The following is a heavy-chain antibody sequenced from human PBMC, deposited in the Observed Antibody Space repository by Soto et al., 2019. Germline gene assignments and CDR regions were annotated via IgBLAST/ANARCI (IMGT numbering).Heavy chain of an antibody. V-gene: IGHV2-26*01. J-gene: IGHJ5*02. CDR3: ARRHLAVAVSPGFDP. Sequence: QVTLKESGPVLVKPTETLTLRCTVSGSPITDSEMGVSWIRQPPGQPLEWLAHIDSSGEKSYRTFLKSRLAMSKDTSKGQIVLTMTNMDPADTATSYCARRHLAVAVSPGFDPWGQGIPVTVS. D-gene: IGHD6-19*01. CDR1: GSPITDSEMG. CDR2: IDSSGEK.